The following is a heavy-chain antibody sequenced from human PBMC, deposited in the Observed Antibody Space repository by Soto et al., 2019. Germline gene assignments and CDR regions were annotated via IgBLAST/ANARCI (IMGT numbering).Heavy chain of an antibody. V-gene: IGHV3-33*01. CDR1: GFPFNKYG. CDR3: ARLGGSGGDSIAY. Sequence: QVQLVESGGCVVQPGRSLRLSCVTSGFPFNKYGMHWVRQAPGKGLEWVAIIWYDGSEKYYGDSVKGRFTISRDNSRDTLFLQLDSLRADDSAMYYCARLGGSGGDSIAYWGQGTLVTVSS. J-gene: IGHJ4*02. D-gene: IGHD3-10*01. CDR2: IWYDGSEK.